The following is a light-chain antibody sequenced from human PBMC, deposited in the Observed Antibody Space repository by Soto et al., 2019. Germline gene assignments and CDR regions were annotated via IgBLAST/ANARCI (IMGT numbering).Light chain of an antibody. CDR2: KAS. Sequence: DIQMTQSPSTLSASVGDRVTITCRASQTIDSWLAWYQQRPGKPPNLLIYKASTLASGVPSRFSGSGSGTEFTLTISRLEPEDFAVYYCQQYGSSPLTFGQGTRLEIK. V-gene: IGKV1-5*03. CDR3: QQYGSSPLT. CDR1: QTIDSW. J-gene: IGKJ5*01.